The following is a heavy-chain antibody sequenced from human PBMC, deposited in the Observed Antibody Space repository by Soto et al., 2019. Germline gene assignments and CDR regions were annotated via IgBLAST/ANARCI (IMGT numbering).Heavy chain of an antibody. Sequence: QVQLVESGGGVVQPGRSLRLSCAASGFPSSAYGIHWVRQAPGKGLEWVALIWSDGSKKFYADSVKGRFTISRDDSKNTVYLHMGNLRAEDTAVYHCAREYVLPAASLYYGMDVWGQGNTVTVSS. J-gene: IGHJ6*02. D-gene: IGHD2-2*01. V-gene: IGHV3-33*01. CDR2: IWSDGSKK. CDR1: GFPSSAYG. CDR3: AREYVLPAASLYYGMDV.